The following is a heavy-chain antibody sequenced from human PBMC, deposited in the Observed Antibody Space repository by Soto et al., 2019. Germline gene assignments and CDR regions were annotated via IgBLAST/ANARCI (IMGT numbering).Heavy chain of an antibody. Sequence: GGSLRLSCAASGFPFDAYTMHWVRQGPGKGPQWISLISWDGGRRLYSDSAKGRFTISRDNSKNSLYLQMSVLTTEDTALYYCARDSDDVLTGQKRYFDSWGQGTLVTVSS. J-gene: IGHJ4*02. CDR2: ISWDGGRR. V-gene: IGHV3-43*01. D-gene: IGHD3-9*01. CDR1: GFPFDAYT. CDR3: ARDSDDVLTGQKRYFDS.